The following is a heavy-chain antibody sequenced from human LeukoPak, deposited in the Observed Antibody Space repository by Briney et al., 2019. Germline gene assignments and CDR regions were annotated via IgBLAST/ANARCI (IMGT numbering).Heavy chain of an antibody. Sequence: SGTLSLTCAVSSGSISSSNWWSWVRQPPGKGLEWIGEIYHSGSTNYNPSLKSRVTISVDRSKNQFSLKLSSVTAADTAVYYCARAVAEYDFWSGYPRNWFDPWGQGTLVTVSS. J-gene: IGHJ5*02. CDR3: ARAVAEYDFWSGYPRNWFDP. D-gene: IGHD3-3*01. CDR1: SGSISSSNW. V-gene: IGHV4-4*02. CDR2: IYHSGST.